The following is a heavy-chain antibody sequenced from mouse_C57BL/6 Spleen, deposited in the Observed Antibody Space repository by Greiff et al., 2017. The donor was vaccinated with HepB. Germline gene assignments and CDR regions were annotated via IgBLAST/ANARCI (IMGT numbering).Heavy chain of an antibody. D-gene: IGHD1-1*01. V-gene: IGHV1-22*01. CDR3: ARGLYYYGSSYDAMDY. CDR2: INPNHGGT. J-gene: IGHJ4*01. CDR1: GYTFTDYN. Sequence: EVKLQQSGPELVKPGASVKMSCKASGYTFTDYNLHWVKQSHGKSLEWSGYINPNHGGTSYNQKFKGKATLTVNKSSSTAYMELRSLTSEDSAVYYCARGLYYYGSSYDAMDYWGQGTSVTVSS.